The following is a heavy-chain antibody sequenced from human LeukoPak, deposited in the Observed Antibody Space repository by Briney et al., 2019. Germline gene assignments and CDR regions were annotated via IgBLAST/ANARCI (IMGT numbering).Heavy chain of an antibody. J-gene: IGHJ4*02. CDR2: IYSDKT. Sequence: GGSLRLSCAASGFTFDDYGMSWVRQAPGKGLEWVSFIYSDKTHYSDSVKGRFTISRDNSKNTLYLQMNSLRAEDTAVYYCARRAGAYSHPYDYWGQGTLVTVSS. V-gene: IGHV3-53*01. D-gene: IGHD4/OR15-4a*01. CDR3: ARRAGAYSHPYDY. CDR1: GFTFDDYG.